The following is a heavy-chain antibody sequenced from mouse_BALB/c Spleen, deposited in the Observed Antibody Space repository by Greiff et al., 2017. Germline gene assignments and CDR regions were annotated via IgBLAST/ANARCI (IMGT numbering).Heavy chain of an antibody. CDR2: ILPGSGST. J-gene: IGHJ2*01. D-gene: IGHD2-3*01. Sequence: QVQLKQSGAELMKPGDSVKISCKATGYTFSSYWIEWVKQRPGHGLEWIGEILPGSGSTNYNEKFKGKATFTADTSSNTAYMQLSSLTSEDSAVYYCARGGYYDWGQGTTLTVSS. CDR3: ARGGYYD. V-gene: IGHV1-9*01. CDR1: GYTFSSYW.